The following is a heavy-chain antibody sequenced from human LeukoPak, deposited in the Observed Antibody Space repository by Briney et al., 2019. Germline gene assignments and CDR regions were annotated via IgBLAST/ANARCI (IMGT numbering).Heavy chain of an antibody. CDR1: GFTFSSYS. Sequence: SGGSLRLSCAASGFTFSSYSMNWVRQAPGKGLEWVSSISSSSSYIYYADSVKGRFTISRDNAKNSLYLQMNSLRAEDTAVYYCARSRWFGELPQPLAFDYWGQGTLVTVSS. J-gene: IGHJ4*02. CDR2: ISSSSSYI. V-gene: IGHV3-21*01. D-gene: IGHD3-10*01. CDR3: ARSRWFGELPQPLAFDY.